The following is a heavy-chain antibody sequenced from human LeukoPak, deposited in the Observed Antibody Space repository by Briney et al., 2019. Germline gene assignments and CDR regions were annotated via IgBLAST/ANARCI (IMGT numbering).Heavy chain of an antibody. CDR3: AREAVIAVAGIVHAFDI. J-gene: IGHJ3*02. CDR1: GFTFSSYS. D-gene: IGHD6-19*01. V-gene: IGHV3-21*01. Sequence: GGSLRLSCAASGFTFSSYSMNWVRQAPGKGLEWVSSISSSSSYIYYADSVKGRFTISRDNAKNSLYLQMNSLRAEDTAVYYCAREAVIAVAGIVHAFDIWGQGTMVTVSS. CDR2: ISSSSSYI.